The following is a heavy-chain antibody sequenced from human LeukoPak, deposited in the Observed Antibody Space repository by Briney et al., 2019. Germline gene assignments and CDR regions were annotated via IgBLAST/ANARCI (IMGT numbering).Heavy chain of an antibody. CDR1: GFTFSSYS. Sequence: GGSLRLSCAASGFTFSSYSMNWVRQAPGKGLEWVSSISSSSSYIYYADSVKGRFTISRDNSKNTLYLQMNTLRAEDTAIYYCAKGAGTNGWYLPDYWGQGTLVTVSS. D-gene: IGHD6-19*01. V-gene: IGHV3-21*04. CDR2: ISSSSSYI. J-gene: IGHJ4*02. CDR3: AKGAGTNGWYLPDY.